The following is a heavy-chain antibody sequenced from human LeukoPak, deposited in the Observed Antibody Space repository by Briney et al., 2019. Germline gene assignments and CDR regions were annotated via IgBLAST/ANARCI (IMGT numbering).Heavy chain of an antibody. V-gene: IGHV4-59*01. CDR2: IYYSGST. D-gene: IGHD2-15*01. CDR1: GGSISSYY. CDR3: AREGDCSGGSCYSYGWFDP. Sequence: PSETLSLTCTVSGGSISSYYWSWIRQPPGKGLEWIGYIYYSGSTNYNPSLKSRVTISVDTSKNQFSLKLSSVTAADTAVYYCAREGDCSGGSCYSYGWFDPWGQGTLVIVSS. J-gene: IGHJ5*02.